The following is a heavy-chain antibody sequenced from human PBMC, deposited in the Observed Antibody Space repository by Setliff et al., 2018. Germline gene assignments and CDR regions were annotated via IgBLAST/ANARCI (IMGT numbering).Heavy chain of an antibody. D-gene: IGHD3-3*01. CDR1: GDYISSQY. CDR2: ISNRGST. V-gene: IGHV4-59*11. J-gene: IGHJ4*02. CDR3: ARRTEYYNFWSGYYDY. Sequence: SETLSLTCTVSGDYISSQYWSWIRQPPGKGLEWIGYISNRGSTDYNPSLKSRVTISEDTSRSQFSLKLSSVTAADTAVYYCARRTEYYNFWSGYYDYWGQGTLVTVSS.